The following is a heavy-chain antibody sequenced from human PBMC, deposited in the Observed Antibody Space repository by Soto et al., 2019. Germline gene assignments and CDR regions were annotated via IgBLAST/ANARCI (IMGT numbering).Heavy chain of an antibody. CDR1: GGTFSSYT. CDR2: IIPILGIA. CDR3: AREWGAILTGDRSSDP. D-gene: IGHD3-9*01. V-gene: IGHV1-69*08. Sequence: QVQLVQSGAEVKKPGSSVKVSCKASGGTFSSYTISWVRQAPGQGLEWMGRIIPILGIANYAQKFQGRVTITADKSTSTAYMELSSLRSEDTAVYYCAREWGAILTGDRSSDPWGQGTLVTVSS. J-gene: IGHJ5*02.